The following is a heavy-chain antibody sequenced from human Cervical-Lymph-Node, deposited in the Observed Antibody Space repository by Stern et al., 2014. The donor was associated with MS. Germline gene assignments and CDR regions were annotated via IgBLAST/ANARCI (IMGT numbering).Heavy chain of an antibody. V-gene: IGHV4-59*01. CDR2: IYYSGIT. Sequence: QLQLQESGPGLVKPSETLSLTCTVSGGSISSYYWSWIRQPPGKGLEWIGYIYYSGITNYNPSLKSRVTISVDTSKNQFSLKLSSVTAADTAVYYCARAWRGVGLFDYWGQGTLVTVSS. CDR1: GGSISSYY. J-gene: IGHJ4*02. CDR3: ARAWRGVGLFDY. D-gene: IGHD3-10*01.